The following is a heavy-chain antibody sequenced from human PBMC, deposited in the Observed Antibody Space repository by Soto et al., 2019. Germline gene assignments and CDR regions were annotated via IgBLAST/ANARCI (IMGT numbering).Heavy chain of an antibody. CDR3: ARGSYDFWSGYSDY. D-gene: IGHD3-3*01. V-gene: IGHV1-69*13. J-gene: IGHJ4*02. CDR1: GGTFSSYA. Sequence: ASVKVSCKASGGTFSSYAISWVRQAPGQGLEWMGGIIPIFGTANYAQKFQGRVTITADESTSTAYMELSSLRSEDTAVYYCARGSYDFWSGYSDYWGQGTLVSVSS. CDR2: IIPIFGTA.